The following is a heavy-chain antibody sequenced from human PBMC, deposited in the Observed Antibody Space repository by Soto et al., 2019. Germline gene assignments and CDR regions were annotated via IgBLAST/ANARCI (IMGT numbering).Heavy chain of an antibody. V-gene: IGHV1-46*03. CDR2: INPSGGST. Sequence: ASVKVSCKASGYTFMSHYMSWVRQAPGQGLEWMGIINPSGGSTSYTQKFQGRVTITSDTSTSTVYMELSSLGSEDTALYYCARVFTRYDISAYYYRCLDYWGQGTLVTVSS. CDR1: GYTFMSHY. D-gene: IGHD3-22*01. CDR3: ARVFTRYDISAYYYRCLDY. J-gene: IGHJ4*02.